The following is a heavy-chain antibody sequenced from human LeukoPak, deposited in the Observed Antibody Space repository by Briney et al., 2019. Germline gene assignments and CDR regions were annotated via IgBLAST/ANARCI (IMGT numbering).Heavy chain of an antibody. CDR2: ISAYNGNT. D-gene: IGHD3-16*01. Sequence: ASVKVSCKASGYTFTSYDISWVRQAPGQGLEWMGWISAYNGNTNYAQKLQGRVTMTTDTSTSTAYMELRSLRSDDTAVYYCARVMITFGDPMGDAFDIWGQGTMVTVSS. V-gene: IGHV1-18*04. J-gene: IGHJ3*02. CDR1: GYTFTSYD. CDR3: ARVMITFGDPMGDAFDI.